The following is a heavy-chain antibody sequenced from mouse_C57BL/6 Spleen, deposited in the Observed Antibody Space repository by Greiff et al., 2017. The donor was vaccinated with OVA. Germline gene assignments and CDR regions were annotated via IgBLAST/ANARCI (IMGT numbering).Heavy chain of an antibody. CDR2: IRYSGST. V-gene: IGHV3-1*01. J-gene: IGHJ4*01. CDR3: ARGRYYGAVDD. Sequence: VQLQQPGPGMVKPSPSLSLSCTVTGYSITSGYDWHWNRHFPGNKLECMGYIRYSGSTNYNPTLKSRTSITHDTSKNHSFLELNYVTTEDAAAYYCARGRYYGAVDDWGPGTSVTVSS. CDR1: GYSITSGYD. D-gene: IGHD1-1*01.